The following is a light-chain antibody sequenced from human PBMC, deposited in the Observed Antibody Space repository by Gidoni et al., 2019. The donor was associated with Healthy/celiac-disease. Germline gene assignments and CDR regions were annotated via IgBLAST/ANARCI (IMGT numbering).Light chain of an antibody. J-gene: IGKJ1*01. CDR1: QSRSSY. CDR2: AAS. Sequence: DIQMTQSPSSLSASVGDRVTITCRASQSRSSYLNWYQQKPGKAPKLLIYAASSLQSRVTSRVSGSGSRTDITLTISRLQPEDFATYYWQQSYSTLWTFGEGTKVEIK. CDR3: QQSYSTLWT. V-gene: IGKV1-39*01.